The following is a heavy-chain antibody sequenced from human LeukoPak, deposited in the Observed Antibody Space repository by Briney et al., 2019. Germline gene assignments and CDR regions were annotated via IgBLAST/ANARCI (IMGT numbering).Heavy chain of an antibody. D-gene: IGHD3-22*01. CDR2: IWYDGSNK. J-gene: IGHJ4*02. CDR1: GFTFSSYG. CDR3: AKDHGSGYYYEGSIHYFDC. Sequence: GGSLRLSCAASGFTFSSYGMHWVRQAPGKGLEWVAVIWYDGSNKYYADSVKGRFTISRDNSKNTLYLQMNSLRAEDTAVYYCAKDHGSGYYYEGSIHYFDCWGQGTLVTVSS. V-gene: IGHV3-33*06.